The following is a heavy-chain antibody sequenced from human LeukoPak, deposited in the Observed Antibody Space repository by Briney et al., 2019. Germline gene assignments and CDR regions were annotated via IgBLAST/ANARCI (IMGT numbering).Heavy chain of an antibody. CDR1: GFTFSSYA. D-gene: IGHD5-18*01. J-gene: IGHJ3*02. Sequence: PGGSLRLSCAASGFTFSSYAMSWVRQAPGKGLEWVSAISDSGGSTYSADSVKGRFTISRDNSKNTLSLQMNSLRAEDTAVYYCAKLKDTAMVADAFDIWGQGTMVTVSS. CDR2: ISDSGGST. V-gene: IGHV3-23*01. CDR3: AKLKDTAMVADAFDI.